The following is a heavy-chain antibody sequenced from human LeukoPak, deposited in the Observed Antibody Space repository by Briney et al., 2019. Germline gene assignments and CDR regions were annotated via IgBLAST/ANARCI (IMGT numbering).Heavy chain of an antibody. CDR1: GFTFRSYA. CDR3: AKDVWLLIEAAGPAVPFEY. V-gene: IGHV3-23*01. D-gene: IGHD6-13*01. CDR2: ISGSGGST. J-gene: IGHJ4*02. Sequence: GGALRLSCAASGFTFRSYAMNSVRPAPGRGLEWVSAISGSGGSTYYADSVKGRFTISRDNSKNTLHLQMNSLRAEDTAVYYCAKDVWLLIEAAGPAVPFEYWGQGTLVTVSS.